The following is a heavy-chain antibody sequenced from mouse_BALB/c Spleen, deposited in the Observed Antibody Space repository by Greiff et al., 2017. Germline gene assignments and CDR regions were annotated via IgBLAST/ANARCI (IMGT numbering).Heavy chain of an antibody. Sequence: EVKVVESGGGLVKPGGSLKLSCAASGFTFSSYAMSWVRQSPEKRLEWVAEISSGGSYTYYPDTVTGRFTISRDNAKNTLYLEMSSLRSEDTAMYYCASLSMITTVYYAMDYWGQGTSVTVSS. CDR2: ISSGGSYT. D-gene: IGHD2-4*01. CDR1: GFTFSSYA. CDR3: ASLSMITTVYYAMDY. J-gene: IGHJ4*01. V-gene: IGHV5-9-4*01.